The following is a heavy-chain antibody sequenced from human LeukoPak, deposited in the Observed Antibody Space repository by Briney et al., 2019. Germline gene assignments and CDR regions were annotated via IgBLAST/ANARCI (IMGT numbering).Heavy chain of an antibody. D-gene: IGHD3-10*01. CDR1: GFTFSSYA. J-gene: IGHJ4*02. CDR2: ISASGGST. CDR3: AKRGPTAYYFDS. V-gene: IGHV3-23*01. Sequence: GGSLTLSCAASGFTFSSYAMSWVRQAAGKGLEWVSAISASGGSTYYADSVKGRFTISRDNSKNTLYLQMNSLRAEDTAVYYCAKRGPTAYYFDSWGQGTLVTVSS.